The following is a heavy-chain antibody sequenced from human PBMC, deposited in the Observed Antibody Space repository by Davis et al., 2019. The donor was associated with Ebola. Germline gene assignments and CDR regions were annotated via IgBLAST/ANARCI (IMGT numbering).Heavy chain of an antibody. CDR3: ATTYGGGSIDY. D-gene: IGHD3-10*01. CDR1: GYTFTRYW. V-gene: IGHV5-10-1*01. CDR2: IDPSDSST. J-gene: IGHJ4*02. Sequence: KVSCKASGYTFTRYWINWVRQMPGEGLEWLGRIDPSDSSTKYKPSFEGHVAISADTSTGTAYLQWSSLQASDTAMYFWATTYGGGSIDYWGQGTRVIVSS.